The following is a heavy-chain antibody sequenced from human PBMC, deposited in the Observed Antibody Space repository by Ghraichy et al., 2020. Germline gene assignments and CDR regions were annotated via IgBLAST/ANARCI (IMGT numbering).Heavy chain of an antibody. CDR2: IYYSGST. J-gene: IGHJ4*02. CDR1: GGSISGYY. V-gene: IGHV4-59*08. CDR3: ARQPLGGARKAFDC. Sequence: GSLSLTCNVSGGSISGYYWSWIRQPPGKGLEWIGYIYYSGSTNYNPSLNSRVTISLDTSKNQLSLNLSSVTAADTAVYYCARQPLGGARKAFDCWGQGTLVTVSS. D-gene: IGHD1-26*01.